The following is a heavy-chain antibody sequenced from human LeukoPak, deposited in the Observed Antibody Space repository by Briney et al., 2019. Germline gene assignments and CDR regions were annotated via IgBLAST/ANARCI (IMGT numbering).Heavy chain of an antibody. CDR3: ARTQPTGNFIPAAVYGMDV. Sequence: ASVKVSCTASGYTFTSYYMHWVRQAPGQGLEWMGIINPSGGSTGYAQKFQGRVTMTRDTATSTVYMELSSLRSEDTAVYYCARTQPTGNFIPAAVYGMDVWGKGTTVTVSS. D-gene: IGHD2-2*01. V-gene: IGHV1-46*01. J-gene: IGHJ6*04. CDR1: GYTFTSYY. CDR2: INPSGGST.